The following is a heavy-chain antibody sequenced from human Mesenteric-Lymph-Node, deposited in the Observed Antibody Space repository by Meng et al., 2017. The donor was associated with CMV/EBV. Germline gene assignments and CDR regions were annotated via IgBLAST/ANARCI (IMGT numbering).Heavy chain of an antibody. CDR3: ARDRGGVIPY. D-gene: IGHD3-16*02. Sequence: GESLKISCAASGFTFSDYYMSWIRQAPGKGLEWVSVIYSGGSTYYADSVKGRFTISRDNSKNTLYLQMNSLRAEDTAVYYCARDRGGVIPYWGQGTLVTVFS. J-gene: IGHJ4*02. V-gene: IGHV3-66*02. CDR1: GFTFSDYY. CDR2: IYSGGST.